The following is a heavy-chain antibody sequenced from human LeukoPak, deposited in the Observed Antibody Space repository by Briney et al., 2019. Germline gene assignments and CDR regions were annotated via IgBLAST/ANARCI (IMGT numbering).Heavy chain of an antibody. CDR2: ISAYNGNT. D-gene: IGHD3-10*01. Sequence: ASVKVSCKASGYTFTSYGISWVRQAPGQGLEWMGWISAYNGNTNYAQKLQGRVTMTTDTSTSTAYMELRSLRSDDTAVYYCAGDVLWFGELRAFDIWGQGTMVTVSS. CDR1: GYTFTSYG. J-gene: IGHJ3*02. CDR3: AGDVLWFGELRAFDI. V-gene: IGHV1-18*01.